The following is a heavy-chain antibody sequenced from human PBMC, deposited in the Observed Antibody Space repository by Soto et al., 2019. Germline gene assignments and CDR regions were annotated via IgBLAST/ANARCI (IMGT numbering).Heavy chain of an antibody. CDR2: INHSGST. Sequence: QVQLQQWGAGLLKPSETLSLTCAVYGGSFSGYYWSWIRQPPGKGLEWLGEINHSGSTNYNPSLKSRVTISVETSKNQFALKLSSVTAADTAVYYCARDEYSSSSPYNWFDPWGQGTLVTVSS. CDR1: GGSFSGYY. D-gene: IGHD6-6*01. CDR3: ARDEYSSSSPYNWFDP. J-gene: IGHJ5*02. V-gene: IGHV4-34*01.